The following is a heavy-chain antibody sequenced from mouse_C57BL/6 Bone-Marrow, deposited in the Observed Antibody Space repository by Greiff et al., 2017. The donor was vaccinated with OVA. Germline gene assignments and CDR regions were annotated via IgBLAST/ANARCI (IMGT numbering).Heavy chain of an antibody. CDR2: IYPGDGDT. J-gene: IGHJ3*01. D-gene: IGHD2-4*01. V-gene: IGHV1-82*01. CDR3: ARSEASIYYDYAWFAY. CDR1: GYAFSSSW. Sequence: QVQLQQSGPELVKPGASVKISCKASGYAFSSSWMNWVKQRPGKGLEWIGRIYPGDGDTNYNGKFKGKATLTADKSSSTAYMQLSSLTSEDSAVYFCARSEASIYYDYAWFAYWGQGTLVTVSA.